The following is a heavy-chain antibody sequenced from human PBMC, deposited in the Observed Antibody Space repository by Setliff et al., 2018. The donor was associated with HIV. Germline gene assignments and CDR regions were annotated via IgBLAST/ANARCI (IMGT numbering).Heavy chain of an antibody. J-gene: IGHJ5*02. V-gene: IGHV1-69*13. CDR3: ASQITMGLNWFDP. CDR2: IIPVFATP. Sequence: VKVSCKASGGTFSRIAINWVRQAPGQGLEWMGGIIPVFATPNYAQKFQGRVTITTDEFTSTAYMELRSLRSEDTAVYYCASQITMGLNWFDPWGQGTLVTVSS. D-gene: IGHD3-10*01. CDR1: GGTFSRIA.